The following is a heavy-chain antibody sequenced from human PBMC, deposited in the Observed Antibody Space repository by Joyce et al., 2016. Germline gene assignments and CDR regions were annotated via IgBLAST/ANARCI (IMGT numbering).Heavy chain of an antibody. V-gene: IGHV3-21*01. CDR1: GFTFSHYA. Sequence: EVHLVESGGGPVKPGGSLSLSWAASGFTFSHYALHWVRQAAGKGLEWVSSIGLSSTSQDYADSLKGRFSISRDNSKNLVYLHLNSLRVEDTAVYYCAKAPGGSPGWLESWGQGTLVIVSS. J-gene: IGHJ4*02. D-gene: IGHD1-26*01. CDR3: AKAPGGSPGWLES. CDR2: IGLSSTSQ.